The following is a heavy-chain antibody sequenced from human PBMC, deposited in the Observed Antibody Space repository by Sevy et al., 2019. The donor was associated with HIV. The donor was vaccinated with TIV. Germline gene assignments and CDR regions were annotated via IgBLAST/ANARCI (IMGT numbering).Heavy chain of an antibody. J-gene: IGHJ6*02. V-gene: IGHV4-59*13. D-gene: IGHD5-12*01. CDR1: GGSISSYY. CDR3: ARGQLVARRLSYYYYGMDV. CDR2: IYYSGST. Sequence: SETLSLTCTVSGGSISSYYWSWIRQPPGKGLEWIGYIYYSGSTNYNPSLKSRVTISVDTSKNQFSLKLSSVTAADTAVYYCARGQLVARRLSYYYYGMDVWGQGTTVTVSS.